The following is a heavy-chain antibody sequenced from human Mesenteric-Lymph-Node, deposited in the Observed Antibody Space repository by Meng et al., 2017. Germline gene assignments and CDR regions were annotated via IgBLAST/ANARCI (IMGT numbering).Heavy chain of an antibody. CDR1: GYTFKNYY. Sequence: ASVKVSCKASGYTFKNYYITWVRQAPGQGLEWMGWISAYNGVTEYAQKVQGRVTMTTDTSTSTAYLEMRSLRSDDTAVYYCARDRDGYTNDGFDIWGQGTKVTVSS. D-gene: IGHD5-24*01. CDR2: ISAYNGVT. CDR3: ARDRDGYTNDGFDI. V-gene: IGHV1-18*01. J-gene: IGHJ3*02.